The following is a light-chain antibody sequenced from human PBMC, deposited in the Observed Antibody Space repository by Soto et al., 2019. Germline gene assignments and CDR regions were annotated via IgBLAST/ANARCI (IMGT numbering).Light chain of an antibody. V-gene: IGLV2-23*01. Sequence: QSLLYQPASVCGSPGQSITISCSGTDSDVGAYDSVSWYQQHPHKAPQLIISKGTQRPSGVSNRFSGSTSGNAASLTISALQADDEADYCCCSSAPESPYVFGTGTKVTGL. CDR2: KGT. CDR1: DSDVGAYDS. J-gene: IGLJ1*01. CDR3: CSSAPESPYV.